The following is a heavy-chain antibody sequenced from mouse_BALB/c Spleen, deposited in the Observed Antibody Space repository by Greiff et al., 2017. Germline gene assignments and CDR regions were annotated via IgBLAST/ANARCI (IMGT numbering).Heavy chain of an antibody. J-gene: IGHJ3*01. CDR3: TRSGYGYDEGFAY. CDR2: IDPSDSYT. V-gene: IGHV1S127*01. CDR1: GYTFTSYW. D-gene: IGHD2-2*01. Sequence: QVQLQQPGAELVKPGASVKMSCKASGYTFTSYWMHWVKQRPGQGLEWIGVIDPSDSYTSYNQKFKGKATLTVDTSSSTAYMQLSSLTSEDSAVYYCTRSGYGYDEGFAYWGQGTLVTVSA.